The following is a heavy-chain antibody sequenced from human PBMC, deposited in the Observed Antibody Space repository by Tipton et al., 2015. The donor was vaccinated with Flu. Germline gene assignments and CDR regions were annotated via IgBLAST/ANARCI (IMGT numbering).Heavy chain of an antibody. CDR1: GGSISSGGNY. V-gene: IGHV4-31*03. J-gene: IGHJ6*02. Sequence: TLSLTCTVSGGSISSGGNYWSWIRQHPGKGLEWIGDIYYSGSTYYNPSLTSRVTISVDTSRNQFSLRLNSVTAADTAVYYCARDQGFGGGLSYDYYVLDVWGRGTTVTVSS. CDR3: ARDQGFGGGLSYDYYVLDV. CDR2: IYYSGST. D-gene: IGHD3-10*01.